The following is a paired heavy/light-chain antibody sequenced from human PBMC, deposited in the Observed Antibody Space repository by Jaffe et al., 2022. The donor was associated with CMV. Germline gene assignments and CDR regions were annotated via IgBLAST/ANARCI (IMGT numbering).Light chain of an antibody. CDR3: QKYGYSPPHT. CDR1: QSVTSRY. V-gene: IGKV3-20*01. J-gene: IGKJ4*01. Sequence: ENVLTQSPGTLSLSPGERATLSCRASQSVTSRYLAWYQQKPGQSPRLLIYGASTRATGIPDRFSGSGSGTDFTLTISRLEPEDFAVYYCQKYGYSPPHTFGGGTRVELK. CDR2: GAS.
Heavy chain of an antibody. Sequence: EVQLVESGGGFVQPGGSLRLSCVASGFTFSAYEINWVRQAPGKGLEWVSYITSSGTTMYYADSLKGRFTVSRDNAKASLYLQMNSLRAEDTAVYYCARASLYTGLLDYWGQGALVSVSS. J-gene: IGHJ4*02. CDR1: GFTFSAYE. D-gene: IGHD2-2*02. CDR3: ARASLYTGLLDY. V-gene: IGHV3-48*03. CDR2: ITSSGTTM.